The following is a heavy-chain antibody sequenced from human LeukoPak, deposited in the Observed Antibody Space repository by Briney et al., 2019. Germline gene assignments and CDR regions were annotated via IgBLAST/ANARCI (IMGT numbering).Heavy chain of an antibody. CDR1: GFTFSDYY. CDR2: ISSSGSTI. D-gene: IGHD1-20*01. V-gene: IGHV3-11*01. CDR3: ANPNNWLGPSHIDY. Sequence: PGGSLRLSCAASGFTFSDYYMSWIRQAPGKGLEWVSYISSSGSTIYYADSVKGRFTISRDNAKNSLYLQMNSLRAEDTAVYYCANPNNWLGPSHIDYWGQGTLVTVSS. J-gene: IGHJ4*02.